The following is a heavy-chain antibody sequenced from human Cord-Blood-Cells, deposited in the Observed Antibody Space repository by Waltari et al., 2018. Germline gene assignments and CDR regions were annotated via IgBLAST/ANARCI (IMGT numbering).Heavy chain of an antibody. V-gene: IGHV1-3*01. CDR3: ARVGYDFWSGYYTGDY. D-gene: IGHD3-3*01. J-gene: IGHJ4*02. Sequence: QVQLVQSGAEVKKPGASVKVSCKASGYTFTSYAMHWVRQATGQRLEWMGWINARNGNTKYSQKFQGRVTITRDTSASTAYMELRSLRSEDTAVYYCARVGYDFWSGYYTGDYWGQGTLVTVSS. CDR1: GYTFTSYA. CDR2: INARNGNT.